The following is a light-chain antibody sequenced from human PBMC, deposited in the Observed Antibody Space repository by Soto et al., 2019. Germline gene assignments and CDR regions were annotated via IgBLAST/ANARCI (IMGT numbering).Light chain of an antibody. Sequence: DIQMTQSPSSLSASVRDRVTITCRASQSISSYLNWYQQKPGKAPKLLIYAASSLQSGVPSRFSGSGSGTHFTLTISSLQPEDFATYYCLQHNSYPRTFGQGTKVDI. J-gene: IGKJ1*01. V-gene: IGKV1-39*01. CDR1: QSISSY. CDR3: LQHNSYPRT. CDR2: AAS.